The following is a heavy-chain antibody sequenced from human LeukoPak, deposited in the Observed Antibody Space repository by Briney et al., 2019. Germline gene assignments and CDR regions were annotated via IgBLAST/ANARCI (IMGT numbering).Heavy chain of an antibody. V-gene: IGHV4-59*01. Sequence: PSETLSLTCTVSGGSIGGYYRSWIRRPPGKGLEWIGYIYYSGSTKYNPSLKSRVTISVDTSRTQFSLKVSSVTAADTAVYYCAREGTSSHRLDVWGQGTTVTVSS. CDR3: AREGTSSHRLDV. J-gene: IGHJ6*02. CDR2: IYYSGST. D-gene: IGHD2-2*01. CDR1: GGSIGGYY.